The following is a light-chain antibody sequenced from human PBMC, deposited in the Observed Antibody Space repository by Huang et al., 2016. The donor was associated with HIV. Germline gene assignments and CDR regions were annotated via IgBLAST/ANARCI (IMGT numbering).Light chain of an antibody. Sequence: EIVLTQSPATLSLSPGERATLSCRASQSVNSFLAWFQQKPGQAPRLLMYDASNRATGIPARFTGSGSGTNFTLIISSLEPEDFALYYCLQRSRWPLLTFGGGTRVEI. CDR2: DAS. CDR1: QSVNSF. CDR3: LQRSRWPLLT. V-gene: IGKV3-11*01. J-gene: IGKJ4*01.